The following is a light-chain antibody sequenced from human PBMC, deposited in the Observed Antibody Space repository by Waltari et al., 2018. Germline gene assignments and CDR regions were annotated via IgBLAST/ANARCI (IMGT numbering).Light chain of an antibody. CDR1: ESVSKY. J-gene: IGKJ4*01. CDR3: QQGVILPLT. Sequence: EIVLTQSPVTLSLAAGERATLSCRASESVSKYLAWYQQKPGQSPTLLIYDTSKSATGIPGRFSGSGYGTDFTLTINNLEAEDFALYYCQQGVILPLTFGGGTKLEIK. V-gene: IGKV3-11*01. CDR2: DTS.